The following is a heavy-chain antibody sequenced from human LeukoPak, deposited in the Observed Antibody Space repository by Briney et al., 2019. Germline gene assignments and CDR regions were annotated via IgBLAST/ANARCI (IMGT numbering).Heavy chain of an antibody. Sequence: GGSLRLSCAASGFSFSDHHMDWVRQAPGKGLEWVARIRNKPRSYTTEYVATVKGRFAISRDDSKNSVFLQLNTLETEDTAVYYCPRSPEGNSPSLDWGGGTLVTVSS. CDR2: IRNKPRSYTT. J-gene: IGHJ4*02. V-gene: IGHV3-72*01. CDR3: PRSPEGNSPSLD. CDR1: GFSFSDHH. D-gene: IGHD2/OR15-2a*01.